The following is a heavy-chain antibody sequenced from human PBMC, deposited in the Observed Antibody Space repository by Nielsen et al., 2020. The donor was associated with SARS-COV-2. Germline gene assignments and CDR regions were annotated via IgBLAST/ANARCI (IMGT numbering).Heavy chain of an antibody. J-gene: IGHJ4*02. CDR2: ISYDGSNK. CDR3: AKDLLRSYSGYDPSFDY. CDR1: GFTFSSYG. D-gene: IGHD5-12*01. V-gene: IGHV3-33*05. Sequence: GESLKISCAASGFTFSSYGMHWVRQAPGKGLEWVAVISYDGSNKYYADSVKGRFTISRDNSKNTLYLQMNSLRAEDTAVYYCAKDLLRSYSGYDPSFDYWGQGTLVTVSS.